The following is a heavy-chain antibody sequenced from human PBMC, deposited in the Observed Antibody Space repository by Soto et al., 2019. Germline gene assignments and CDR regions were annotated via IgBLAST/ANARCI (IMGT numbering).Heavy chain of an antibody. Sequence: ASVKVSCKASGGTFRNHVFNWVRQAPGQGLEWMGGIIPIIGTPNYAQKFQGRVTITADASTNTVYLEVSSLRSQDTAVYYCARDLEFRDGNISHLDFWGQGTLVTVAS. V-gene: IGHV1-69*13. J-gene: IGHJ4*02. CDR1: GGTFRNHV. CDR3: ARDLEFRDGNISHLDF. D-gene: IGHD3-3*01. CDR2: IIPIIGTP.